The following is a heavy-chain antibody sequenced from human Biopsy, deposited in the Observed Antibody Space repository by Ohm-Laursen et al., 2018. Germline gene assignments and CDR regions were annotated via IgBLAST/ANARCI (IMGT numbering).Heavy chain of an antibody. CDR2: IDPDGGRT. D-gene: IGHD2-15*01. J-gene: IGHJ4*02. CDR3: ARDPYCSGGNCYSPLDH. CDR1: GYTFTSYA. Sequence: ASVKASCKASGYTFTSYAISWVRQAPGQGLEWMGWIDPDGGRTSFGQNFQGRVTMTSDTSTGTAYLELTRLRSDDTAVYYCARDPYCSGGNCYSPLDHWGQGTLVTVSA. V-gene: IGHV1-2*02.